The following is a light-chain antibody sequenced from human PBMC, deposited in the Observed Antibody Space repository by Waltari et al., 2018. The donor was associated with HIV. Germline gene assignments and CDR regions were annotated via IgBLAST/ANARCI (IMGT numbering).Light chain of an antibody. CDR2: QVS. CDR1: ETLVHTNGNTY. V-gene: IGKV2-24*01. J-gene: IGKJ1*01. CDR3: MQGTHFPRT. Sequence: DIVLTQTPLSSPVTPGQPAAFSCRSSETLVHTNGNTYLSWLHQRPGQPPRVLIYQVSQRLSGISDRFTGSGAGTDFTLKISRVEPEDVGVFYCMQGTHFPRTFGQGTKV.